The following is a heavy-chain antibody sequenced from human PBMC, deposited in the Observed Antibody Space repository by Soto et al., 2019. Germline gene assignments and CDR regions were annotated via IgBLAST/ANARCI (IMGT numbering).Heavy chain of an antibody. V-gene: IGHV3-33*01. CDR3: XXXXXXXXXXXXXSGISGY. CDR2: XWYDGSNK. D-gene: IGHD3-3*01. Sequence: QVQLVESGGGVVQPGRSLRLSCAASGFTFSSYGMHWVRQAPGKGLEWVAVXWYDGSNKYYADSVKGRFTISRDNSKNTLYXXXXXXXXXXXXXXXXXXXXXXXXXXXXXSGISGYWGQGTLVTVSS. CDR1: GFTFSSYG. J-gene: IGHJ4*02.